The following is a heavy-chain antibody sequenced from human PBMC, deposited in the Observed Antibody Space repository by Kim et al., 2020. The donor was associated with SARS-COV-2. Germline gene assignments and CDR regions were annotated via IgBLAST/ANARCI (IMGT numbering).Heavy chain of an antibody. CDR1: GYTLTELS. Sequence: ASVKVSCKGSGYTLTELSMHWVRQAPGKGLEWMGGFDPEDGETIYAQKFQGRVTMTEDTSTDTAYMELSSLRSEDTAVYYCATAPVVVGATLSDYYYYGMDVWGQGTTVTVSS. CDR3: ATAPVVVGATLSDYYYYGMDV. D-gene: IGHD1-26*01. J-gene: IGHJ6*02. CDR2: FDPEDGET. V-gene: IGHV1-24*01.